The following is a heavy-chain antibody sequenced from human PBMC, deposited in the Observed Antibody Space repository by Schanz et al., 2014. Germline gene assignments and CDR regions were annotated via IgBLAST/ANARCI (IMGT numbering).Heavy chain of an antibody. Sequence: EVHLLESGGGLVQPGGSLRLSCAASGFSFGTYAMSWVRQAPGKGLLWVPSISGTGGDDTYYADSVKGRCAISRDSSKNSPFPQMNSLRSEDTEVYYGEKRDTCCRSGISPREFDFWGQGTLXTVSS. V-gene: IGHV3-23*01. CDR1: GFSFGTYA. J-gene: IGHJ4*02. D-gene: IGHD3-3*01. CDR2: ISGTGGDDT. CDR3: EKRDTCCRSGISPREFDF.